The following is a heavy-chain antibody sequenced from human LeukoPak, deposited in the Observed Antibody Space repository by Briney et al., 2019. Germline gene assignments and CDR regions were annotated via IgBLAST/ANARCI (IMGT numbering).Heavy chain of an antibody. D-gene: IGHD2-2*01. Sequence: GGSLRLSCAASGFTFSSYAMSWVRPAPGKGLEGVSAISGSGGSTYYADSVKGRFTISRDNSKNTLYLQMNSLRAEDTAVYYCARGQACSSTSCYGFDYWGQGTLVTVSS. J-gene: IGHJ4*02. V-gene: IGHV3-23*01. CDR1: GFTFSSYA. CDR3: ARGQACSSTSCYGFDY. CDR2: ISGSGGST.